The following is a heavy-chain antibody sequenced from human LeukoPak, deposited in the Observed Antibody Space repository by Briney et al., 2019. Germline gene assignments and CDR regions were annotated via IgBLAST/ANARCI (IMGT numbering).Heavy chain of an antibody. CDR2: IYTSGST. J-gene: IGHJ2*01. D-gene: IGHD6-13*01. CDR3: ARMGRGSSWLLFDL. Sequence: SETLSLTCTVSGGSISSYYWSWIRQPAGKGLEWIGSIYTSGSTNYNPSLKSRVTISVDKSKNQFSLKLSSVTAADTAVYYCARMGRGSSWLLFDLWGRGTLVTVSS. CDR1: GGSISSYY. V-gene: IGHV4-4*07.